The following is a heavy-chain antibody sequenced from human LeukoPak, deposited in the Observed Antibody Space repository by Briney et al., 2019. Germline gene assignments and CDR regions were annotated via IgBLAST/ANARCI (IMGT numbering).Heavy chain of an antibody. V-gene: IGHV3-30*02. CDR3: VKDSEVLNY. D-gene: IGHD3-10*01. J-gene: IGHJ4*02. Sequence: GGSLRLSCAASGFTFSTYGMHWVPQAPGRGLEWVTFIQNDGNKKYYGDSVKGRFTISRDNSKNTVYLQMNSLRGEDTALYYCVKDSEVLNYWGQGTVVTVSS. CDR1: GFTFSTYG. CDR2: IQNDGNKK.